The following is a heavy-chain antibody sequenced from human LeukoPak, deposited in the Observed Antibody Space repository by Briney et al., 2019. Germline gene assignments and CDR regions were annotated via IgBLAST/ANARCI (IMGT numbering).Heavy chain of an antibody. J-gene: IGHJ6*03. CDR1: GFTFDDYA. CDR2: ISWNSGSI. Sequence: GRSLRLSCAASGFTFDDYAFHWVRQAPGKGLEWVSGISWNSGSIGYADSVKGRFTISRDNAKNSLYLQMNSLRAEDTALYYCAKDNTRRSTNFYYYYYMDAWGKGTTVIVSS. CDR3: AKDNTRRSTNFYYYYYMDA. V-gene: IGHV3-9*01. D-gene: IGHD2-8*01.